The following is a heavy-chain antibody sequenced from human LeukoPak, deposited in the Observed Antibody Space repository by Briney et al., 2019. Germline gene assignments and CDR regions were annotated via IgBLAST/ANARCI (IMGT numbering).Heavy chain of an antibody. CDR1: GGTFSSYA. D-gene: IGHD3-22*01. V-gene: IGHV1-69*13. Sequence: SVKVSCKASGGTFSSYAISRVRQAPGQGLEWMGGIIPIFGTANYAQKFQGRVTITADESTSTAYMELSSLRSEDTAVYYCARVGDYYDSSGSSTGWGQGTLVTVSS. CDR3: ARVGDYYDSSGSSTG. J-gene: IGHJ4*02. CDR2: IIPIFGTA.